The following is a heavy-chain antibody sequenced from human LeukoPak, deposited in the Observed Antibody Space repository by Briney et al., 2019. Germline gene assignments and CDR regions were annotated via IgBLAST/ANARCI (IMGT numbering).Heavy chain of an antibody. Sequence: SETLSLTCTVSGGSVSSGSYYWSWIRQPPGKGLEWIGYIYYSGSTNYNPSLKSRVTISVDTSKNQFSLKLSSVTAADTAVYYCARAGDYYGSGRYSAPFGYWGQGTLVTVSS. CDR2: IYYSGST. V-gene: IGHV4-61*01. J-gene: IGHJ4*02. D-gene: IGHD3-10*01. CDR3: ARAGDYYGSGRYSAPFGY. CDR1: GGSVSSGSYY.